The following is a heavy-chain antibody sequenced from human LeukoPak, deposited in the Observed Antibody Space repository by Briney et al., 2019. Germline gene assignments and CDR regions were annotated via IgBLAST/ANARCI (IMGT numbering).Heavy chain of an antibody. CDR2: VSHSGTDT. V-gene: IGHV3-23*01. Sequence: GGSLRLSCEVSGLNFNTHAMNWVRQAPGKGLEWVSAVSHSGTDTYYADSVKGRFTISRDNSENTLYLQMSSLRAEDTALYYCAKAIGGRRLQPYLWGQGTLVTVSS. CDR3: AKAIGGRRLQPYL. J-gene: IGHJ5*02. D-gene: IGHD5-24*01. CDR1: GLNFNTHA.